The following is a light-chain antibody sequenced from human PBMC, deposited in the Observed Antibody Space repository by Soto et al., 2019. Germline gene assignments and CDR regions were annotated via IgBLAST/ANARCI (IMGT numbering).Light chain of an antibody. J-gene: IGKJ4*01. CDR3: QQYHNWVT. CDR2: DAS. V-gene: IGKV3D-15*01. CDR1: QSVSSN. Sequence: EIVMTQSPGTLSVSPGERATLSCGASQSVSSNLAWYQQKPGQAPRLLIYDASTRTTGIPARFSGSGSGTEFTLTISSLQSEDFAVYYCQQYHNWVTFGGGTKVEIK.